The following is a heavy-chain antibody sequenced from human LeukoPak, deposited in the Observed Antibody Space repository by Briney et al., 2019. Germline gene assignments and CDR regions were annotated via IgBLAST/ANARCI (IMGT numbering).Heavy chain of an antibody. J-gene: IGHJ5*02. Sequence: GGSLRLSCAASGFTFSSYAMHWVRQAPGKGLEWVAVISYDGSNKYYADSVKGRFTISRDNSKNTLYLQMNSLRAEDTAVYYCARDSQSYGSGSYEFDPWGQGTLVTVPS. D-gene: IGHD3-10*01. V-gene: IGHV3-30*04. CDR3: ARDSQSYGSGSYEFDP. CDR1: GFTFSSYA. CDR2: ISYDGSNK.